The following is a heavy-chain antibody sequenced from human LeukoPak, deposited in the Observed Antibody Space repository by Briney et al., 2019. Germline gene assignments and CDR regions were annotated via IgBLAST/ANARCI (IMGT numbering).Heavy chain of an antibody. CDR3: ATTRKYSSSSGLDY. CDR2: INPNSGGT. J-gene: IGHJ4*02. Sequence: GASVKVSCKASGYTFTSYGISWVRQAPGQGLEWMGWINPNSGGTNYAQKFQGRVTMTRDTSISTAYMELSRLRSDDTAVYYCATTRKYSSSSGLDYWGQGTLVTVSS. D-gene: IGHD6-6*01. V-gene: IGHV1-2*02. CDR1: GYTFTSYG.